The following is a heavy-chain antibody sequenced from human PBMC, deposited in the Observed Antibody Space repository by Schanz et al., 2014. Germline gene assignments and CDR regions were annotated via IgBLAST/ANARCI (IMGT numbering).Heavy chain of an antibody. CDR1: GFTFTSYS. CDR3: AKVQTHTLYGGNSCFDY. V-gene: IGHV3-30*02. CDR2: IRYDGSSK. Sequence: QVQLVQSGGGVVQPGGSLRLSCAASGFTFTSYSMHWVRQAPGRGLEWVAFIRYDGSSKYYADSVRGRFTISRDDSKNTLYLQMNSLRPEDTALYYCAKVQTHTLYGGNSCFDYWGQGTLVTVSS. D-gene: IGHD2-21*02. J-gene: IGHJ4*02.